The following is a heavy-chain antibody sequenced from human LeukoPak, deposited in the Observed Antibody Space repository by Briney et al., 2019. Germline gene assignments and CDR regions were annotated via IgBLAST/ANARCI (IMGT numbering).Heavy chain of an antibody. Sequence: SETLSLTCTVSGGSISSYYWSWIRQPPGKGLEWIGYIYYSGSTNYNPSLKSRVTISVDTSKNQFSLKLRSVTAADTAVYYCGGQRHSGGSADLFDPWGQGTLVTVSS. V-gene: IGHV4-59*08. CDR1: GGSISSYY. D-gene: IGHD3-10*01. CDR2: IYYSGST. J-gene: IGHJ5*02. CDR3: GGQRHSGGSADLFDP.